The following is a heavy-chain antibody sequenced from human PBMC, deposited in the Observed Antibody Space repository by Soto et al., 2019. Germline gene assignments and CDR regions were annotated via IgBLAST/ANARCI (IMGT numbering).Heavy chain of an antibody. CDR2: IWYDGIKQ. V-gene: IGHV3-33*01. CDR3: ARVGMDV. CDR1: GFTFSTYA. Sequence: GGSLRLSCAVSGFTFSTYAMHWVRQAPGKGLEWVAVIWYDGIKQYYADSVSGRFTISIDSSKNMLYLQMNNLRAEDTAVYYRARVGMDVWGQGTTVTV. J-gene: IGHJ6*02.